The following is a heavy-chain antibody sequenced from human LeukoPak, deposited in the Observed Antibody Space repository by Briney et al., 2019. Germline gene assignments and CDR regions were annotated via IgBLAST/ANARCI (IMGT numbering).Heavy chain of an antibody. D-gene: IGHD3-10*01. Sequence: PGGSLRLSCATSGFIFSSYWICWVRQAPGKGLEWVANIKSDGSEEYYGDSVKGRFTISRDNAKNSLYLQMNSLRVEDTAVYYCARGDLWLGHWGHGSLVTVSS. CDR1: GFIFSSYW. CDR3: ARGDLWLGH. V-gene: IGHV3-7*01. CDR2: IKSDGSEE. J-gene: IGHJ4*01.